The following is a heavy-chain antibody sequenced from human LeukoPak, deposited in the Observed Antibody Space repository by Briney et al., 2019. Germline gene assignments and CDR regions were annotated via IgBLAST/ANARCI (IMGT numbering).Heavy chain of an antibody. D-gene: IGHD6-19*01. J-gene: IGHJ4*02. CDR3: ARDWFESGWHLDY. V-gene: IGHV3-30*13. CDR2: ISKDGSHE. CDR1: GFAFSGFG. Sequence: GGSLRLSCAASGFAFSGFGMHWVRQPPGKGLEWVSLISKDGSHEFYADSVKGRFTISRDNLKNSLFLDMASLGPEDTAVYYCARDWFESGWHLDYWGQGALVTVSS.